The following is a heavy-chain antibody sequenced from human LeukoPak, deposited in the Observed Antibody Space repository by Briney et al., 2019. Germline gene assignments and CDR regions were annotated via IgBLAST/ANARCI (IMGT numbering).Heavy chain of an antibody. CDR3: AVVGATANYFDY. D-gene: IGHD1-26*01. CDR2: FDPEDGET. V-gene: IGHV1-24*01. J-gene: IGHJ4*02. Sequence: ASVKVSCKVSRYTLTELSMHWVRQAPGKGLEWLGGFDPEDGETIYAQKFQGRVTMTEDTSTDTAYMELSSLRSEDTAVYYCAVVGATANYFDYWGQGTLVTVSS. CDR1: RYTLTELS.